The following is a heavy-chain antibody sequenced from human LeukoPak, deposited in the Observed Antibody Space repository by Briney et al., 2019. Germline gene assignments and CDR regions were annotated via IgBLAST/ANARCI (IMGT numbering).Heavy chain of an antibody. V-gene: IGHV3-33*01. J-gene: IGHJ4*02. CDR3: ARDIRIAAAGRVPFDY. CDR2: IWYDGSNK. Sequence: GGSLRLSCAASGFTFSSYGMHWVRQAPGKGLEGVAVIWYDGSNKYYADSVKGRFTISRDNSKNTLYLQMNSLRAEDTAVYYCARDIRIAAAGRVPFDYWGQGTLVTVSS. CDR1: GFTFSSYG. D-gene: IGHD6-13*01.